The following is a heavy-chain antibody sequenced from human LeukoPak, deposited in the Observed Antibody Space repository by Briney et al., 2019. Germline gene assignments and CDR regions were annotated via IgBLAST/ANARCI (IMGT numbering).Heavy chain of an antibody. CDR2: ISYDGSDK. D-gene: IGHD3-22*01. CDR1: RFTFSNYA. J-gene: IGHJ5*02. Sequence: PGRSLRLSCAASRFTFSNYAMHWVRQAPGKGLEWVAVISYDGSDKFYGDSVKGRFTVSRDNSNNTLYLQMNSLRLEDTAVYHCVREPYFDSSGEPWGQGTLVTVSS. CDR3: VREPYFDSSGEP. V-gene: IGHV3-30*04.